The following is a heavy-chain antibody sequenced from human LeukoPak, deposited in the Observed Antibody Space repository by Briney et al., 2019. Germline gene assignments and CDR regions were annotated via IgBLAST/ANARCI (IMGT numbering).Heavy chain of an antibody. CDR2: IIPIFGTA. D-gene: IGHD1-26*01. CDR1: GGTFSSYA. CDR3: ATVKRLGIVGAPLDY. V-gene: IGHV1-69*05. J-gene: IGHJ4*02. Sequence: SVKVSCKASGGTFSSYAISRVRQAPGQGLEWMGRIIPIFGTANYAQKFQGRVTITTDESTSTAYMELSSLGSEDTAVYYCATVKRLGIVGAPLDYWGQGTLVTVSS.